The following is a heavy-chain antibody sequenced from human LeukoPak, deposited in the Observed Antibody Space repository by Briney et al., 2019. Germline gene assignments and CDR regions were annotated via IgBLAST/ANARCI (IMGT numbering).Heavy chain of an antibody. J-gene: IGHJ4*02. V-gene: IGHV1-2*02. CDR3: ERGPPIARVIIIIDY. CDR2: INPNSGVT. D-gene: IGHD3-3*01. Sequence: ASVKVSCKASGYTFTDYFLHWARQAPGQGLEWMGWINPNSGVTSIAQKFQGRIALTRDTSISTAHMDLNRLTSDDTAVYYCERGPPIARVIIIIDYWGQGTLVTVSS. CDR1: GYTFTDYF.